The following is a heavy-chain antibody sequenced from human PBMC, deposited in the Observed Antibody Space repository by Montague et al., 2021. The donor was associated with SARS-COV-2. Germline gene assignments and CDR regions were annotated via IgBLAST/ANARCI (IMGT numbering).Heavy chain of an antibody. J-gene: IGHJ4*02. Sequence: SETLSLTCAVYGGSFSDYYWTWVRQPPGKGLEWIGEINDRGSTNYNPSLKSRVTISADTSKNQFSLNMTSVTAADTAVYYCARGPQPTNMVVVRVTGGGYYFDFWGQGTLVAVSS. V-gene: IGHV4-34*01. CDR2: INDRGST. CDR1: GGSFSDYY. D-gene: IGHD2-2*01. CDR3: ARGPQPTNMVVVRVTGGGYYFDF.